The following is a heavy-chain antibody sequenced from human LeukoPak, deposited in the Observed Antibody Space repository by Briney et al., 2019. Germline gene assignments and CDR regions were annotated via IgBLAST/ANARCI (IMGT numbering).Heavy chain of an antibody. CDR3: ARRFRDWGNAFDI. CDR1: GFTFSSYW. Sequence: GGSLRLSCAASGFTFSSYWMSWVRQAPGKGLEWVATIKRDGSEKYYVDSVKGRFTVSRDNAKNSLYLQMNSLRAEDTAVFYCARRFRDWGNAFDIWGQGTMVTVSS. D-gene: IGHD7-27*01. V-gene: IGHV3-7*01. J-gene: IGHJ3*02. CDR2: IKRDGSEK.